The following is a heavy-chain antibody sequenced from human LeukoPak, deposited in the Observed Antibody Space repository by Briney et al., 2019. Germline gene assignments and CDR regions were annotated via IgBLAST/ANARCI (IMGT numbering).Heavy chain of an antibody. J-gene: IGHJ4*02. CDR3: ARDPQAPAVAGSESFDY. V-gene: IGHV3-33*01. CDR2: IWYDGGNK. CDR1: GFTFSSYG. D-gene: IGHD6-19*01. Sequence: GGSLRLSCAASGFTFSSYGMHGVRQAPGKGLEWVAVIWYDGGNKYYADSVNGRFTISRDNSKNTLYLQMNSLKAEDTAVYYCARDPQAPAVAGSESFDYWGQGTLVTVSS.